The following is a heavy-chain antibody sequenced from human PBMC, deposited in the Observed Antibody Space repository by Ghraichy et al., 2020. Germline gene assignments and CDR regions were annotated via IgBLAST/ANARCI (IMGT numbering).Heavy chain of an antibody. CDR3: ARYFCPGGICTGFDY. Sequence: SETLSLTCTVSGGSITTYFWGWIRQPPGKGLEWIGYIHYSGSTNCNPSLKSRITISADTSNNQFSLKLSSVTAADMAVYYCARYFCPGGICTGFDYWGRGILVTVSS. CDR2: IHYSGST. CDR1: GGSITTYF. V-gene: IGHV4-59*01. J-gene: IGHJ4*02. D-gene: IGHD2-8*02.